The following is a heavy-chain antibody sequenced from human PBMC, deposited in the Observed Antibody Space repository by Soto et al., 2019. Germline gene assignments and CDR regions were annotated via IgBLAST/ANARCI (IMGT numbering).Heavy chain of an antibody. D-gene: IGHD3-22*01. CDR1: GFTVSSNY. V-gene: IGHV3-66*01. CDR2: IYSGGST. Sequence: GGSLRLSCAASGFTVSSNYMSWVRQAPGKGLGWVSVIYSGGSTYYADSVKGRFTISRDNSKNTLYLQMNSLRAEDTAVYYCARAVYYYDSSGYYYDYWGQGTLVTVSS. J-gene: IGHJ4*02. CDR3: ARAVYYYDSSGYYYDY.